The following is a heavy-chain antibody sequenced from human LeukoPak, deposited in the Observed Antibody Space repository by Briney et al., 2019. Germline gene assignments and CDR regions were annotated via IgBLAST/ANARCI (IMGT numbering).Heavy chain of an antibody. CDR2: ISGSGGST. D-gene: IGHD4-23*01. J-gene: IGHJ4*02. CDR3: AKDLGTPHYGGNSPPYFDY. V-gene: IGHV3-23*01. CDR1: GFTFSSYA. Sequence: GGSLRLSCAASGFTFSSYAMSWVRQAPGKGLEWVSAISGSGGSTYYADSVKGRFTISRDNSKNTLYLQMNNLRAEDTAVYYCAKDLGTPHYGGNSPPYFDYWGQGTLVTVSS.